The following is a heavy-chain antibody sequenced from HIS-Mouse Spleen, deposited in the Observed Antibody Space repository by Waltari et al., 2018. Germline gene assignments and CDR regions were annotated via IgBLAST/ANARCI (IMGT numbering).Heavy chain of an antibody. Sequence: VQLVQSGAEVKKPGSSVKVHCQASGGPFSSNAISWVRQAPGQGLEWMGRIIPILGIANDAQKFQGRVTITADKSTSTAYMELSSLRSEDTAVYYCARDLIRDYYGSGSYSDYWGQGTLVTVSS. D-gene: IGHD3-10*01. CDR3: ARDLIRDYYGSGSYSDY. V-gene: IGHV1-69*04. CDR2: IIPILGIA. J-gene: IGHJ4*02. CDR1: GGPFSSNA.